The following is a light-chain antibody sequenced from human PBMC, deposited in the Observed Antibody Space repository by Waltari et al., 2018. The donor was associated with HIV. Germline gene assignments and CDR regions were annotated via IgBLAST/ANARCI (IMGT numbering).Light chain of an antibody. J-gene: IGKJ1*01. V-gene: IGKV3-20*01. CDR1: QSVDSNY. CDR2: GAS. CDR3: QQYASSPT. Sequence: DIALTQPPATLSLSPGDRVILSCRTSQSVDSNYLAWYHQKPGQAPRLLIHGASSRPTGIPAKFSGSGSGTDFTLTITSLAPEDLGFYYCQQYASSPTFRPRTHVEIQ.